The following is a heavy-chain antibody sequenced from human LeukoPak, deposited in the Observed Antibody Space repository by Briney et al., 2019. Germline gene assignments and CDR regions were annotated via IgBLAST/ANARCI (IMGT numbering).Heavy chain of an antibody. V-gene: IGHV3-64D*06. J-gene: IGHJ4*02. CDR3: VKRGSSWSFDY. CDR1: GFTFSGYP. Sequence: PGGSLRLSCSASGFTFSGYPMHWVRQAPGKGLQYVSGISSNGGSTYYPDSVKARFSISRDNSKNTLFLQMSSLRAEDTAVYYCVKRGSSWSFDYWGQGTLVTVSS. CDR2: ISSNGGST. D-gene: IGHD6-13*01.